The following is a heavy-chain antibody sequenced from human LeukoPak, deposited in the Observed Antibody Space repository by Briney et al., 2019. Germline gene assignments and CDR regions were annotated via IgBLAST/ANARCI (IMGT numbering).Heavy chain of an antibody. D-gene: IGHD1-26*01. V-gene: IGHV3-13*04. J-gene: IGHJ4*02. Sequence: PGGSLRLSCAASGFTFSSYDMHWVRQATGKGLEWVSAIGTAGDTYYPGSVKGRFTISRENAKNSLYLQMNSLRAGDTAVYYCAKDKGESGYFDYWGQGTLVTVSS. CDR1: GFTFSSYD. CDR2: IGTAGDT. CDR3: AKDKGESGYFDY.